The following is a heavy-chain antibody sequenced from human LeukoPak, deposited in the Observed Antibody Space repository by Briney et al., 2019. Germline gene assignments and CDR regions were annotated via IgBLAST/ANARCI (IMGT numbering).Heavy chain of an antibody. CDR1: GFTFSSYG. J-gene: IGHJ4*02. Sequence: GSLRLSCAASGFTFSSYGMHWVRQAPGKGLEWVAVIWYDGSNKYYADSVKGRFTISRDNSKNTLYLQMNSLRAEDTAVYYCARPTYSGSYYWFDYWGQGTLVTVSS. V-gene: IGHV3-33*01. CDR3: ARPTYSGSYYWFDY. D-gene: IGHD1-26*01. CDR2: IWYDGSNK.